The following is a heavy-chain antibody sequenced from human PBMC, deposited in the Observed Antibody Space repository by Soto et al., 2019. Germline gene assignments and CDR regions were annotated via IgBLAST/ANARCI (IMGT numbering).Heavy chain of an antibody. J-gene: IGHJ3*02. V-gene: IGHV3-7*01. Sequence: HPGGSLRLSCAASGFTFSNAWMSWVRQAPGKGLEWVGRFTISRDNAKNSLYLQMNSLRAEDTAVYYCARDLEAAAGAFDIWGQGTMVTASS. CDR1: GFTFSNAW. CDR3: ARDLEAAAGAFDI. D-gene: IGHD6-13*01.